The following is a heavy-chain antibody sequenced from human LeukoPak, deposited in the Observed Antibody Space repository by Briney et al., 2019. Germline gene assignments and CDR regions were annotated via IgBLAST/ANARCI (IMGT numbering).Heavy chain of an antibody. Sequence: GGSLRLSCAASGFTFSSYAMHWVRQAPGKGLEWVALISFDGSSTYYADSVKGRFTLSRDNSKNTLYLQMNSLRAEDTAVYYCARDGRPGLNYHYHYGLDVWGQGTTVTVAS. V-gene: IGHV3-33*05. D-gene: IGHD3-10*01. CDR1: GFTFSSYA. CDR3: ARDGRPGLNYHYHYGLDV. CDR2: ISFDGSST. J-gene: IGHJ6*02.